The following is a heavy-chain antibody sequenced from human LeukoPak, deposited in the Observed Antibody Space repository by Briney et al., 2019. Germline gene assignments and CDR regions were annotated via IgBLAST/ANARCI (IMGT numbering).Heavy chain of an antibody. V-gene: IGHV4-34*01. D-gene: IGHD3-10*01. J-gene: IGHJ4*02. CDR2: INHSGST. CDR1: GGSFSGYY. Sequence: SETLSLTCAVYGGSFSGYYWSWIRQPPGKGLEWIGEINHSGSTNYNPSLKSRVTISVDTSKNQLSLKLSSVTAADTAVYYCARPPYPSSGTYYFYYWGQGTLVTVSS. CDR3: ARPPYPSSGTYYFYY.